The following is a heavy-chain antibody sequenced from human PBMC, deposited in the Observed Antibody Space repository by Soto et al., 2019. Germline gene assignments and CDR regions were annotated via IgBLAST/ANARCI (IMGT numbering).Heavy chain of an antibody. V-gene: IGHV3-66*01. D-gene: IGHD6-19*01. J-gene: IGHJ4*02. CDR2: IYSDGKT. CDR1: GLTVSSNY. CDR3: ARVGISVPGNDY. Sequence: GGSLRLSCAASGLTVSSNYMTWVRQAPGKGLEWVSIIYSDGKTYYTDSVKGRFSISRDNSKNTLYLQMSSLRVEDTAVYYCARVGISVPGNDYWGQGTLVTVSS.